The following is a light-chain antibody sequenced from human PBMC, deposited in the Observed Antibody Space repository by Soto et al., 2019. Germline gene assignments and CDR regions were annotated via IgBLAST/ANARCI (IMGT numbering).Light chain of an antibody. CDR1: QSVSSSY. V-gene: IGKV3D-7*01. CDR3: QKYNSAPPGGT. CDR2: GAS. Sequence: PGERVTLSCRASQSVSSSYLTWYQQKPGQAPRLLIYGASTRATSIPARFSGSGSGTDFTLTISSLQPEDVATYYCQKYNSAPPGGTFGQGTKVDIK. J-gene: IGKJ1*01.